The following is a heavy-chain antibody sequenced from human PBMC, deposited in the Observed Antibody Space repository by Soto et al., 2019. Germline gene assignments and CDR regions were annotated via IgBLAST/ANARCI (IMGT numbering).Heavy chain of an antibody. CDR2: ISGSGEST. D-gene: IGHD5-18*01. V-gene: IGHV3-23*01. Sequence: EVQLLESGGGLVQPGGSLRLSCAASGFTFSRYTMSWVRQAPGKGLEWVLGISGSGESTYYADSVKGRFTISRDNSKNPLYLQMNSLRAEDTAIYYCARGSYGYSYYFDFWGQGTLVTVSS. CDR1: GFTFSRYT. CDR3: ARGSYGYSYYFDF. J-gene: IGHJ4*02.